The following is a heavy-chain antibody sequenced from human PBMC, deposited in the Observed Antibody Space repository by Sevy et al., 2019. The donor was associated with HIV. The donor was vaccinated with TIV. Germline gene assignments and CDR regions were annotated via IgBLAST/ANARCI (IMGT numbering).Heavy chain of an antibody. Sequence: GGSLRLSCAASGFTFSSYTMNWVRQAPGKGLEWISYISSSRTTIYYADSVKGRFTISRDNAKNSLYLQMNSLRDVDTAVYYCARGSSSTDDFDYWGQGALVTVSS. CDR1: GFTFSSYT. J-gene: IGHJ4*02. D-gene: IGHD6-13*01. CDR3: ARGSSSTDDFDY. V-gene: IGHV3-48*02. CDR2: ISSSRTTI.